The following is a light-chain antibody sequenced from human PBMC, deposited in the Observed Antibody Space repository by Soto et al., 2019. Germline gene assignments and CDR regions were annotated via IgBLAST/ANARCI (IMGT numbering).Light chain of an antibody. Sequence: LAQPASVSGSPGQSITISCTGTSSDVGSYNSVSWYQQYPGKAPTLMIHDVSNRPSGVSNRFSGSKSGNTASLTISGLQAEDEADYYCRSFSRSSSYVFGSGNKVTVL. CDR2: DVS. J-gene: IGLJ1*01. CDR3: RSFSRSSSYV. V-gene: IGLV2-14*03. CDR1: SSDVGSYNS.